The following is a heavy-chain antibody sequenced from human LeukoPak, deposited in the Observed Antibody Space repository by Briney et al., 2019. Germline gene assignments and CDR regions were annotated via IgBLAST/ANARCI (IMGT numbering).Heavy chain of an antibody. CDR3: ANGATSSFLFSWDY. CDR2: ISCSGGST. D-gene: IGHD1-26*01. Sequence: GGSLRLSCAASGFTFSSYAMSWVRQAPGKGLEWVSAISCSGGSTYYADSVKGRFTISRDNSKNTLYLQMNSVRAEDTAVYYRANGATSSFLFSWDYWGQGKLVTVSS. CDR1: GFTFSSYA. J-gene: IGHJ4*02. V-gene: IGHV3-23*01.